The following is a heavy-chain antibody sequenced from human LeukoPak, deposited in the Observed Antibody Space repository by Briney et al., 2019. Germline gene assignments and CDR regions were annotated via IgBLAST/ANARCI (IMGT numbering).Heavy chain of an antibody. D-gene: IGHD1-7*01. V-gene: IGHV4-39*07. CDR3: ARGGELYFDY. CDR1: GGSISSSSYY. J-gene: IGHJ4*02. Sequence: SETLSLTCTVSGGSISSSSYYWGWIRQPPGKGLEWIGSIYYSGSTYYNPSLKSRVTISVDTSKNQFSLKLSSVTAADTAVYYCARGGELYFDYWGQGTLVTVSS. CDR2: IYYSGST.